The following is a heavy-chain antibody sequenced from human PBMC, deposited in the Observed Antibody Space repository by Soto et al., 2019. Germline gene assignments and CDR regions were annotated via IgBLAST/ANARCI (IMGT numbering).Heavy chain of an antibody. CDR1: GGSISSGGYY. Sequence: QVQLQESGPGLVKPSQTLSLTCTVSGGSISSGGYYWSWIRQHPGKGLEWIGYIYHSGSTYYNPSLKSRVTISVDTSKNQFSLKLSSVTVADTAVYYCAREAVGILNWFDPWGQGTLVTVSS. CDR3: AREAVGILNWFDP. D-gene: IGHD6-19*01. V-gene: IGHV4-31*03. CDR2: IYHSGST. J-gene: IGHJ5*02.